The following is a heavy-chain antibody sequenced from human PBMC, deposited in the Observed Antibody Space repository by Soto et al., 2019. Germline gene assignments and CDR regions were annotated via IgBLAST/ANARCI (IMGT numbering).Heavy chain of an antibody. CDR3: ARNRLRQYYYGMDV. D-gene: IGHD3-10*01. CDR1: GYSFANYW. Sequence: GETLKISCQGSGYSFANYWIAWVRQMPGKGLEWVGVIYPGDSDTRYSPSFRGQVTISADKSISHVYLQWSSLKASDTAMYYCARNRLRQYYYGMDVWGQGTTVTVSS. V-gene: IGHV5-51*01. J-gene: IGHJ6*02. CDR2: IYPGDSDT.